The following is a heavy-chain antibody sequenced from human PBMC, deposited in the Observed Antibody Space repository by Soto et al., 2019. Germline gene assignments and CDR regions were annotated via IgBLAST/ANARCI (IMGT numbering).Heavy chain of an antibody. Sequence: GGSLRLSCAASGFTFSSYWMHWVRQAPGKGLVWVSRINSDGSSTSYADSVKGRFTISRDNAKNTLYLQMNSLRAEDMAVYYCARIAVADDAFDIWGQGTMVTVSS. CDR3: ARIAVADDAFDI. V-gene: IGHV3-74*01. J-gene: IGHJ3*02. CDR2: INSDGSST. CDR1: GFTFSSYW. D-gene: IGHD6-19*01.